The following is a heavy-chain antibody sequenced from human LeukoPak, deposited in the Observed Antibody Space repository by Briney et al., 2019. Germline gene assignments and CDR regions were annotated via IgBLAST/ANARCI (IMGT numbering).Heavy chain of an antibody. CDR3: AKDYYLGDSRGFDS. D-gene: IGHD2-21*01. J-gene: IGHJ4*02. CDR1: GFTFSSYA. Sequence: PGGSLRLSCAASGFTFSSYAMSWVRQAPREGLEWVSAISGSGGSTYYADSVPGRFSSSRENSNNTLYMHMNSLRAEDTAVYYCAKDYYLGDSRGFDSWGEGTLVTASS. CDR2: ISGSGGST. V-gene: IGHV3-23*01.